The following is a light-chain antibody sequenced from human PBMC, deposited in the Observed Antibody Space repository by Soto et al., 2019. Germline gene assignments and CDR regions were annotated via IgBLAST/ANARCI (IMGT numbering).Light chain of an antibody. CDR3: QQYNNRPTWT. CDR2: GAS. V-gene: IGKV3-15*01. Sequence: EIVMTQSPVTLSVSPGERATLSCRASQSVSSNLAWYQQKPGQAPRLLIYGASTRATGIPARFSGSGSGTEFTLTISSLQSEDFAVYYCQQYNNRPTWTFGQGTKVEI. J-gene: IGKJ1*01. CDR1: QSVSSN.